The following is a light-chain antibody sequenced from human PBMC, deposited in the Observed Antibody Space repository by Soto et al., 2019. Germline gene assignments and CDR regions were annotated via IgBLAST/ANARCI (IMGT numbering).Light chain of an antibody. CDR2: GNS. CDR3: QSYDSILSGSVV. Sequence: QSVLTQPPSVSGAPGQRVTISCTGSSSNIGAGYDVHWYQQLPGTAPKLLIYGNSNRPSGVPDRFSGSKSGTSASLAITGLQAEDEADYYCQSYDSILSGSVVFGGGTKRTVL. CDR1: SSNIGAGYD. V-gene: IGLV1-40*01. J-gene: IGLJ2*01.